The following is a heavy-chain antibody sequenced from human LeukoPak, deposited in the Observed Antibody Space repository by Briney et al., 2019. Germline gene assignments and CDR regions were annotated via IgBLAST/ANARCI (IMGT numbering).Heavy chain of an antibody. V-gene: IGHV3-30*01. CDR1: GFTFSSYW. J-gene: IGHJ4*02. CDR3: ARDSTYYYASGSSGPHYFDY. Sequence: GGSLRLSCAVSGFTFSSYWMSWVRQAPGKGLEWVAVISNDGGNTYYADSVKGRFTISRDNSKNTLYLQLNSLRAEDTSVYYCARDSTYYYASGSSGPHYFDYWGQGTLVTVSS. D-gene: IGHD3-10*01. CDR2: ISNDGGNT.